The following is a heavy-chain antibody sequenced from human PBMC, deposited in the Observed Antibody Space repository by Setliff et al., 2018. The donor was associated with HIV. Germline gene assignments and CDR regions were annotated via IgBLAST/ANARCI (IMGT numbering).Heavy chain of an antibody. CDR1: GYTFGYNY. D-gene: IGHD1-26*01. Sequence: ASVKVSCKTSGYTFGYNYIHWVRQAPGQGLEWMGRIAPNSGDTKYAQKFEGRVTVTRDTSINTVYMEVSSLRSDDTAVYYCSRDVGVPGRGNALDYWGQGTQVTASS. CDR2: IAPNSGDT. V-gene: IGHV1-2*06. J-gene: IGHJ4*02. CDR3: SRDVGVPGRGNALDY.